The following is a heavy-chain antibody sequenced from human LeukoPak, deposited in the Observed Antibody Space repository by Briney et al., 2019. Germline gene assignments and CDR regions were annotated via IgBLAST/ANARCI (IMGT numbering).Heavy chain of an antibody. D-gene: IGHD2-15*01. V-gene: IGHV4-39*02. CDR3: AREGGGYCSGGGCYSGASDI. CDR2: IYYSGST. Sequence: SETLSLTCTVSGGSISSSSYYWGWIRQPPGKGLEWIGSIYYSGSTYYNPSLKSRVTISVDTSKNQFSLKLSSVTAADTAVYYCAREGGGYCSGGGCYSGASDIWGQGTMVTVSS. J-gene: IGHJ3*02. CDR1: GGSISSSSYY.